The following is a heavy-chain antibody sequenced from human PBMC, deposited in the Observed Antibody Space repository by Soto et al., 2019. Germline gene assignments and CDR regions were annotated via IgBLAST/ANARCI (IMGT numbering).Heavy chain of an antibody. CDR1: GFTFSGYW. J-gene: IGHJ6*02. CDR2: ISSDGTDT. CDR3: ARGSEVYYYYYGMDV. V-gene: IGHV3-74*03. Sequence: GGSLRLSCAASGFTFSGYWMHWVRQAPGKGLVWVLQISSDGTDTTYADSVKGRFTVSRDNPESTLYLEMSSVRAEDTGVYYCARGSEVYYYYYGMDVWGQGTTVTVSS.